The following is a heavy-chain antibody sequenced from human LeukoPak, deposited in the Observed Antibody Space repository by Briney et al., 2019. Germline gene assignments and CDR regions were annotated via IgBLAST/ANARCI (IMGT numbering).Heavy chain of an antibody. V-gene: IGHV3-30-3*01. J-gene: IGHJ4*02. CDR2: ISYDGSNK. Sequence: GGSLRLSCAASGFTFSSYAMHWVRQAPGKGLEWVAVISYDGSNKYSADSVKGRFTISRDNSKNTLFLQMNSLRAEDTAVYYCARATRWVGATSDYWGQGTLVTVSS. CDR3: ARATRWVGATSDY. CDR1: GFTFSSYA. D-gene: IGHD1-26*01.